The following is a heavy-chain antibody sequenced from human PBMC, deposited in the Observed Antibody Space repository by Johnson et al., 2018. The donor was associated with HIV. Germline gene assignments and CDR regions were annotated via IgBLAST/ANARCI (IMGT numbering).Heavy chain of an antibody. V-gene: IGHV3-7*05. Sequence: VQLVESGGDLVQPGGSLRLSCAASAFNFDTSWMAWVRQAPGKGLEWVAHIKDDGSEKYYVDSVKGRFTVSRDNAKNSLYLQMNSLRAEDTTVYYCARNPLFSAFDISGQGTMVTVSS. J-gene: IGHJ3*02. CDR3: ARNPLFSAFDI. CDR2: IKDDGSEK. CDR1: AFNFDTSW. D-gene: IGHD3-10*02.